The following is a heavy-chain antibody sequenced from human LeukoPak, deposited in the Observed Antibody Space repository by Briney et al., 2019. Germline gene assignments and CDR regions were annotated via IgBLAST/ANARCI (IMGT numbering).Heavy chain of an antibody. CDR3: AGEIGSGEFH. Sequence: GGSLRLSCTASGFTFTSYTMNWVRQPPGKGLEWVSSISSSTDYKYYADSLKGRFTISRDNAKNSLYLQMNSLRAEDTAVYYCAGEIGSGEFHWGQGSLVTVSS. CDR2: ISSSTDYK. CDR1: GFTFTSYT. D-gene: IGHD3-10*01. J-gene: IGHJ4*02. V-gene: IGHV3-21*01.